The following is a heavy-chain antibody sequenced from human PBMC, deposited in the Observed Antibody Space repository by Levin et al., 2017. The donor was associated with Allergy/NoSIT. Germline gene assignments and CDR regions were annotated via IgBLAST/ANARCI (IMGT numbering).Heavy chain of an antibody. CDR2: IYSDGST. CDR1: GFSVSTHY. J-gene: IGHJ4*02. CDR3: TKGQHSGLYQ. Sequence: GGSLRLSCAASGFSVSTHYMTWVRQGPGKGLECVSVIYSDGSTYYADSVRGRFTISRDNSKNTLSLQRNSLRDDDTAVYYCTKGQHSGLYQWGKGTLVTVSS. V-gene: IGHV3-53*01. D-gene: IGHD2-2*01.